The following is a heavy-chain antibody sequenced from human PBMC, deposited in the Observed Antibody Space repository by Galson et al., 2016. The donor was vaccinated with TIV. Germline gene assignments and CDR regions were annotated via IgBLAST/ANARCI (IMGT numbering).Heavy chain of an antibody. CDR3: ARERGGVLRGVTSTFVMDV. Sequence: SVKVSCKASGVSFNTHGIVWVRQAPGQGLEWVGEVVPQYGTTTNTQSFQDRVTITTDESTSTAYMELSSLTSEDTAVYYCARERGGVLRGVTSTFVMDVWGQGTTVTVSS. D-gene: IGHD3-10*01. J-gene: IGHJ6*02. CDR2: VVPQYGTT. V-gene: IGHV1-69*05. CDR1: GVSFNTHG.